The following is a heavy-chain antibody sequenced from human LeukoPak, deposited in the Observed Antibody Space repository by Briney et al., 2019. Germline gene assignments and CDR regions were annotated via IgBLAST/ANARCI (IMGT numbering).Heavy chain of an antibody. CDR2: IYSGGST. J-gene: IGHJ4*02. CDR3: ARGAAAGTVDY. CDR1: GFTFSTYG. D-gene: IGHD6-13*01. V-gene: IGHV3-53*01. Sequence: PGGSLRLSCAASGFTFSTYGMSWVRQAPGKGLEWVSVIYSGGSTYYADSVKGRFTISRDNSKNTLYLQMNSLRAEDTAVYYCARGAAAGTVDYWGQGTLVTVSS.